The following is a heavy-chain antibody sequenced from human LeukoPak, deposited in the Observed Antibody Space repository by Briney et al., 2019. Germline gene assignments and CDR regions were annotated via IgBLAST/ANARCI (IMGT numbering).Heavy chain of an antibody. Sequence: SETLSLTCAVYGGSFSGYYWSWIRQPPGKGLEWIGEINHSGSTNYNPSLKSRVTISVDTSKNQFSLKLSSVTAADTAVYYCARGTLSSSWYRRNWFDPWGQGTLVTVSS. J-gene: IGHJ5*02. CDR2: INHSGST. V-gene: IGHV4-34*01. D-gene: IGHD6-13*01. CDR3: ARGTLSSSWYRRNWFDP. CDR1: GGSFSGYY.